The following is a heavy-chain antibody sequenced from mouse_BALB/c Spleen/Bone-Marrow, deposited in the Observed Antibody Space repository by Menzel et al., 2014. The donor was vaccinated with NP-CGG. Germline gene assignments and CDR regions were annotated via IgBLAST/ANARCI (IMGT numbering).Heavy chain of an antibody. J-gene: IGHJ2*01. V-gene: IGHV2-2*02. CDR1: GFSLTSYG. CDR3: ARNWDY. Sequence: VQLQQSGPGLVQPSQRLSITCTVSGFSLTSYGVHWVRPSPGKGLEWLGVIWSGGSTDYNAAFISRLSISKDNSKSQVFFKMNSLQANDTAIYYCARNWDYWGQGTTLTVSS. CDR2: IWSGGST.